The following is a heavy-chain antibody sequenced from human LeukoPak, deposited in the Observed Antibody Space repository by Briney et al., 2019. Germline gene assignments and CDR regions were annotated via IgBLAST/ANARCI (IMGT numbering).Heavy chain of an antibody. CDR3: AGHSLVVVAATPVGY. CDR2: INHSGST. J-gene: IGHJ4*02. D-gene: IGHD2-15*01. Sequence: SETLSLTCTVSGGSISSSSFYWSWIRQPPGKGLEWIGEINHSGSTNYNPSLKSRVTISVDTSKNQFSLKLSSVTAADTAVYYCAGHSLVVVAATPVGYWGQGTLVTVSS. V-gene: IGHV4-39*07. CDR1: GGSISSSSFY.